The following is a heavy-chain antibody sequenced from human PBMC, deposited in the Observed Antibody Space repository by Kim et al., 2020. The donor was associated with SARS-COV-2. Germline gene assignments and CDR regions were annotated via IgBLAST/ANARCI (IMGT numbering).Heavy chain of an antibody. CDR1: GGSFSGYY. Sequence: SETLSLTCAVYGGSFSGYYWSWIRQPPGKGLEWIGEINHSGSTNYNPSLKSRVTISVDTSKNQFSLKLSSVTAADTAVYYCARGVVVAALDYWGQGTRVT. V-gene: IGHV4-34*01. CDR3: ARGVVVAALDY. D-gene: IGHD2-15*01. CDR2: INHSGST. J-gene: IGHJ4*02.